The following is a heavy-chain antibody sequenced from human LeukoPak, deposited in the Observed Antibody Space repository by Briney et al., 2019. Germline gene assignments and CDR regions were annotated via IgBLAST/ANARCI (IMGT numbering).Heavy chain of an antibody. CDR3: ARDEGDYGDYSNYYYGMDV. CDR2: ISAYNGNT. D-gene: IGHD4-17*01. Sequence: ASVTVSCKASGYTFTHYGISWVRQAPGQGLEWVGWISAYNGNTNYAHQLQGRVTMTTDTSTSTAYMELRSLRSDDTAVYYCARDEGDYGDYSNYYYGMDVWGQGTTVTVSS. V-gene: IGHV1-18*01. CDR1: GYTFTHYG. J-gene: IGHJ6*02.